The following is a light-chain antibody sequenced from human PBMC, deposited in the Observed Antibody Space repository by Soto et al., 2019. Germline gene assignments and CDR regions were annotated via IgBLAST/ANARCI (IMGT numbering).Light chain of an antibody. CDR1: QSVTSSY. V-gene: IGKV3-20*01. J-gene: IGKJ1*01. CDR2: GAS. Sequence: EIVLTQSPGTLSLSPGERATLSCRASQSVTSSYLAWYQQKPGQAPRLLIYGASSRATGIPDRFSGSGSGTDFTLTISRLEPEDFAAYYCQQYVSSSWTFGQGTKVEIK. CDR3: QQYVSSSWT.